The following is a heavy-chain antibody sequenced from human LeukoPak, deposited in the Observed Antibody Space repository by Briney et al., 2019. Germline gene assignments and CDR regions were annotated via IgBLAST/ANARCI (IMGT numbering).Heavy chain of an antibody. D-gene: IGHD3-22*01. J-gene: IGHJ4*02. CDR3: ARDGVTYHYYDSSGYYPIDY. CDR1: GFTFSSYS. V-gene: IGHV3-21*01. Sequence: PGGSLRLSCAASGFTFSSYSMNWVRQAPGKGLEWVSSISSSSSYIYYADSVKGRFTISRDNAKNSLYLQMNSLRAEDTAVYYCARDGVTYHYYDSSGYYPIDYWGQGTLVTVSS. CDR2: ISSSSSYI.